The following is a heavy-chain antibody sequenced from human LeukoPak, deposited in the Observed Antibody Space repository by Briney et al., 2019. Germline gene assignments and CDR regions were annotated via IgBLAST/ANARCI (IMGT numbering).Heavy chain of an antibody. CDR3: ARGPSSSWPYYFDY. CDR2: VHLSGAT. Sequence: SETLSLTCAVSGGSITTTNWWSWVRQPPGKGLEWIGEVHLSGATNYNLSLESRVSMSIDKSKNHLSLEVTSVTAADTAVYYCARGPSSSWPYYFDYWGQGTLVTVSS. D-gene: IGHD6-13*01. V-gene: IGHV4-4*02. CDR1: GGSITTTNW. J-gene: IGHJ4*02.